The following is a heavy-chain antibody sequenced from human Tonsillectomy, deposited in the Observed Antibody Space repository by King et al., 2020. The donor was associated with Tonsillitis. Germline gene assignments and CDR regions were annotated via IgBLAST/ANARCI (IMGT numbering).Heavy chain of an antibody. D-gene: IGHD6-19*01. CDR1: GGSVSSGASY. V-gene: IGHV4-61*08. CDR3: ARDLYSSGWYYFDY. Sequence: VQLQESGPGLVKPSETLSLTCTVSGGSVSSGASYWSWIRQPPEKELEWIGYIFYSGSTNYNPSLKSRVTISVDTSKNQFSLKLSSVTAADTAVYYCARDLYSSGWYYFDYWGQGTLVTVSS. CDR2: IFYSGST. J-gene: IGHJ4*02.